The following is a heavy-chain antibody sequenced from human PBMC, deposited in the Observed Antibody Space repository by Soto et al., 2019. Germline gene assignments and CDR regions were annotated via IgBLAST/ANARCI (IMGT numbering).Heavy chain of an antibody. CDR1: GGSISSYY. J-gene: IGHJ4*02. Sequence: PSETLSLTCTVSGGSISSYYWSWIRQPPGKGLEWIGYIYYSGGTNYNPSLKSRVTISVDTSKNQFSLKLSSVTAADTAVYYCARVRGYSYGCFDYWGQGTLVTVYS. CDR3: ARVRGYSYGCFDY. V-gene: IGHV4-59*01. CDR2: IYYSGGT. D-gene: IGHD5-18*01.